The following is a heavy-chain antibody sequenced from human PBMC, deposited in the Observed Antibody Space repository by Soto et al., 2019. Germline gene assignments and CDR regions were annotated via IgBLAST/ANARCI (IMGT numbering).Heavy chain of an antibody. V-gene: IGHV4-34*01. CDR2: INHSGST. J-gene: IGHJ3*02. Sequence: PSETLSLTCTVYGGSFSGYYWSWIRQPPGKGLEWIGEINHSGSTNYNPSLKSRVTISVDTSKNQFSLKLSSVTAADTAVYYCARHGITWIQLWPRPGAFDIWGQGTMVTVSS. CDR1: GGSFSGYY. D-gene: IGHD5-18*01. CDR3: ARHGITWIQLWPRPGAFDI.